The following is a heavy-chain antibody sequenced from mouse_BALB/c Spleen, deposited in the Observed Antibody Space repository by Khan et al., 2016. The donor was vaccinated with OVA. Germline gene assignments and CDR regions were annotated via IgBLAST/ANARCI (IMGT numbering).Heavy chain of an antibody. J-gene: IGHJ2*01. CDR2: IYPGNSDT. CDR3: TRNGFGNYESWDY. D-gene: IGHD2-1*01. Sequence: VQLKQSGTVLARPGASVKMSCKGSGYTFTSYWMHWVKQRPGQGLEWIGAIYPGNSDTNYNQKFKGKAKLTAVTSTSTAYMELNSLTNEDSAVYCCTRNGFGNYESWDYWGQGTTLTVSS. V-gene: IGHV1-5*01. CDR1: GYTFTSYW.